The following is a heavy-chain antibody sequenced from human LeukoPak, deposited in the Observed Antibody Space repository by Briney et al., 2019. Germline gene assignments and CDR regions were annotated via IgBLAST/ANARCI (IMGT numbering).Heavy chain of an antibody. CDR1: GFTFSSYW. D-gene: IGHD3-22*01. CDR3: AREQGYYSVPGY. V-gene: IGHV3-74*01. J-gene: IGHJ4*02. CDR2: IRNDGSGT. Sequence: PGGSLRLSCAASGFTFSSYWMHWVRQAPGKGPAWVARIRNDGSGTDYADSVKGRFTISRDNAKNTLYLQMNSLRAEDTAVYYCAREQGYYSVPGYWGQGTLVTVSS.